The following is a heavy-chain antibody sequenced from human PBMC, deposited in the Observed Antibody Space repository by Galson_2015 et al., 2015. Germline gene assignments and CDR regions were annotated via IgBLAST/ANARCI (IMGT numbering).Heavy chain of an antibody. CDR3: AKGLQMAR. V-gene: IGHV3-53*01. D-gene: IGHD5-24*01. CDR2: FSYGTNT. Sequence: SLRQYCAASGFTVTTIYMSWVRQAPSTGLVWVSVFSYGTNTYYADSVKGRMTLTRDNAKNTLYLQMNSLKAENTTVYYCAKGLQMARWGQGTLVTVSS. CDR1: GFTVTTIY. J-gene: IGHJ4*02.